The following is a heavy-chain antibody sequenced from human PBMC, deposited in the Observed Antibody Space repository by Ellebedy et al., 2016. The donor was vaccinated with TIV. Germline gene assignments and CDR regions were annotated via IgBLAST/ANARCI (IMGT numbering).Heavy chain of an antibody. D-gene: IGHD1-1*01. CDR1: GFTFSHYG. CDR2: IAHDGSVI. J-gene: IGHJ4*02. CDR3: AKERDPLASTSFDS. V-gene: IGHV3-30*18. Sequence: PGGSLRLSCATSGFTFSHYGMQWVRQAPGEGLEWVAVIAHDGSVIHYADSVKGRFTISRDNSKNTLSLPMYSLRPEDTADYYCAKERDPLASTSFDSWGQGNLVTVSS.